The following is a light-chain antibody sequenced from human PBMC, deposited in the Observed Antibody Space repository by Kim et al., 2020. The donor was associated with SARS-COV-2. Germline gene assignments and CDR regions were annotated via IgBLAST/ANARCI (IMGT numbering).Light chain of an antibody. Sequence: ADVGDRVTITCRASQDIASYLAWYQQRPGKAPRLLIYAASTLQSGVPSRFSGSGSGTEFTLTISSLQPEDVATYYCQQLNSYSYTFGQGTKLEI. CDR1: QDIASY. V-gene: IGKV1-9*01. CDR2: AAS. J-gene: IGKJ2*01. CDR3: QQLNSYSYT.